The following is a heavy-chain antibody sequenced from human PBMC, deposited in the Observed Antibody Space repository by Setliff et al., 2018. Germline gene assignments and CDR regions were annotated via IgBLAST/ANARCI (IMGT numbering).Heavy chain of an antibody. CDR3: ARASSLTRKHLAFDL. CDR1: GGSISSSIW. V-gene: IGHV4-4*02. Sequence: SETLSLTCAVSGGSISSSIWWSWVRQAPGKGLEWSGEIYHTGSTNYNPSHKSRVNISVDKSKNHFSLRLSSVTAADTAVYYCARASSLTRKHLAFDLWGQGTMVTVSS. CDR2: IYHTGST. J-gene: IGHJ3*01. D-gene: IGHD3-9*01.